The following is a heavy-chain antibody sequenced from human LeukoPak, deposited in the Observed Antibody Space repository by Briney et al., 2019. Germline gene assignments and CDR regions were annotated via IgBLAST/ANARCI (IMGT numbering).Heavy chain of an antibody. CDR3: VRGEYDFWSGYYGSVAFDI. V-gene: IGHV4-30-2*01. Sequence: SQTLSLTCAVSGGSISSGGYSWSWIRQPPGKGLEWIGYIYHSGSTYYNPSLKSRVTISVDRSKNQFSLKLSSVTAADTAVYYCVRGEYDFWSGYYGSVAFDIWGQGTMVTVSS. CDR2: IYHSGST. J-gene: IGHJ3*02. CDR1: GGSISSGGYS. D-gene: IGHD3-3*01.